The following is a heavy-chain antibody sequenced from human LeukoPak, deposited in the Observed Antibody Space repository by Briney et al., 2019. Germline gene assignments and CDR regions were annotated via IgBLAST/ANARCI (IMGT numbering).Heavy chain of an antibody. Sequence: GGSLRLSCTASGFTFSTYAMHWVRQAPGKGLEWVAVISYDGTNKYYADSMRGRFTISRDNSKNTLYLQMNSLRAEDTAVYYCARALDEGARFDYWGQGTLVTVSS. CDR2: ISYDGTNK. V-gene: IGHV3-30-3*01. J-gene: IGHJ4*02. CDR3: ARALDEGARFDY. CDR1: GFTFSTYA.